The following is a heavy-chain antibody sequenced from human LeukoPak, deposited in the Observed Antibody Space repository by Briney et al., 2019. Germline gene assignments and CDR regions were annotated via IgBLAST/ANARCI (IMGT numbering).Heavy chain of an antibody. CDR1: GFTFSNYW. CDR2: IKQDGSEK. V-gene: IGHV3-7*01. CDR3: ARLFEYDYGYLY. D-gene: IGHD5-18*01. J-gene: IGHJ4*02. Sequence: PGGSLRLSCAASGFTFSNYWMSWVRQAPGKGLEWVANIKQDGSEKYYVDSVRGRFTISRDNAKNSLYLQMNSLRAEDTAVYYCARLFEYDYGYLYWGQGTLVTVSS.